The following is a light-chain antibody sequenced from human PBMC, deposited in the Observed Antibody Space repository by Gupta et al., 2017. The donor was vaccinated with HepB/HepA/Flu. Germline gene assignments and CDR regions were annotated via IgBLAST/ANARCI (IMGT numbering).Light chain of an antibody. J-gene: IGKJ1*01. CDR1: QGISNY. CDR2: DAS. V-gene: IGKV1-27*01. Sequence: DIQMTQSPSSLSASVGDRVTITCRASQGISNYLAWYQQKPGKVPKLLIYDASTVQSGVPSRFSGSGSRTDFTLTISILHPEDVATYCSQKENSAPQTFGQGTKVEIK. CDR3: QKENSAPQT.